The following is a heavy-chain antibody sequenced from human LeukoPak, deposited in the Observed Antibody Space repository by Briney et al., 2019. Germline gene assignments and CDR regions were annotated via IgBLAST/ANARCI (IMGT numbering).Heavy chain of an antibody. CDR3: ARGDSSSSGAFDI. CDR1: GFTFSSYA. D-gene: IGHD6-6*01. J-gene: IGHJ3*02. V-gene: IGHV3-23*01. CDR2: ISGSGGST. Sequence: GGSLRLSCAASGFTFSSYAMSWVRQAPGKGLEWVSAISGSGGSTYYADSVKGRFTISRDNAKNSLYLQMNSLRAEDTAVYYCARGDSSSSGAFDIWGQGTMVTVSS.